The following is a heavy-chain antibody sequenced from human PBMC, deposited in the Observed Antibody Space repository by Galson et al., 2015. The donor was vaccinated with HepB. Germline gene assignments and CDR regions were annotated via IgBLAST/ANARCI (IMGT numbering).Heavy chain of an antibody. D-gene: IGHD2-15*01. J-gene: IGHJ5*02. Sequence: SLRLSCAASGFTFGDYVMHWVRQAPGKGLEWVSSISWNSDIIGYADSVKGRVTVSRDNAKNSLYLQMNSLRAEDTALYYCAKAFGGYSSLWFDPWGQGTLVTVSS. CDR3: AKAFGGYSSLWFDP. V-gene: IGHV3-9*01. CDR1: GFTFGDYV. CDR2: ISWNSDII.